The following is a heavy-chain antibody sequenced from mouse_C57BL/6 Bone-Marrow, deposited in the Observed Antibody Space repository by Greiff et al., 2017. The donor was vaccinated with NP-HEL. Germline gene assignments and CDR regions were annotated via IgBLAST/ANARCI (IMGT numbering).Heavy chain of an antibody. CDR2: INPNNGGT. CDR3: AGGSSFWYFDV. Sequence: EVQLQQSGPELVKPGASMKISCKASGYTFTYYYMNWVKQSHGKSLEWIGDINPNNGGTSYNQKFKGKATLTVDKSSSTAYMELRSLTSEDSAVYYCAGGSSFWYFDVWGTGTTVTVSS. D-gene: IGHD1-1*01. J-gene: IGHJ1*03. V-gene: IGHV1-26*01. CDR1: GYTFTYYY.